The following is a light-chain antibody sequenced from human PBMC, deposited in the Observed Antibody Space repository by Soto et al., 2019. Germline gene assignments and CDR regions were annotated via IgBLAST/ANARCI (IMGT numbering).Light chain of an antibody. CDR2: TDN. Sequence: QSVLTQPPSASGTPGQRVTISCSGSSSNIGSNAVNWYQQFPGTAPKLLIYTDNQRPSGVPDRCSGSKSGTSASLAISGLQSEDEADYFCAAWDGSLNAYVFGTGTKLTVL. J-gene: IGLJ1*01. V-gene: IGLV1-44*01. CDR3: AAWDGSLNAYV. CDR1: SSNIGSNA.